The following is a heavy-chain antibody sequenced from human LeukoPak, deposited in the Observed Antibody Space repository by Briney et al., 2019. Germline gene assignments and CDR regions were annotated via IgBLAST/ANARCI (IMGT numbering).Heavy chain of an antibody. D-gene: IGHD1-26*01. CDR3: ARGATYSGSYYNY. CDR1: GGPFSGYY. J-gene: IGHJ4*02. Sequence: PSETLSLTCAVYGGPFSGYYWSWIRQPPGKGLEWIGEINHSGSTNYNPSLKSRVTISVDTSKNQFSLNLSSVTAADTAVYYCARGATYSGSYYNYWGQGTLVTVSS. V-gene: IGHV4-34*01. CDR2: INHSGST.